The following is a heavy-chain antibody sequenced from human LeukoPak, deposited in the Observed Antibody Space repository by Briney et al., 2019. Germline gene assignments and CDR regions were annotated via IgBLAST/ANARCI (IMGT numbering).Heavy chain of an antibody. D-gene: IGHD6-6*01. V-gene: IGHV1-2*06. CDR3: AREVTSIAARGWFDP. CDR1: GYTFTGYY. Sequence: GASVNVSCKASGYTFTGYYMHWVRQAPGQGLEWMGRINPNSGGTNYAQKFQGRVTMTRDTSISTAYMELSRLRSDDTAVYYCAREVTSIAARGWFDPWGQGTLVTVSS. J-gene: IGHJ5*02. CDR2: INPNSGGT.